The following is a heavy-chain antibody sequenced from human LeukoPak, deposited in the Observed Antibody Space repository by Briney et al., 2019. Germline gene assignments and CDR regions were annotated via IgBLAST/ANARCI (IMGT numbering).Heavy chain of an antibody. CDR1: GFTFSSYA. J-gene: IGHJ4*02. D-gene: IGHD3-3*01. Sequence: GGSLRLSCAASGFTFSSYAMSWVRQAPGKGLEWVSAISGSGGSTYYADSMKGRFTISRDNSKNTLYLQMNSLRAEDTAVYYCAKGATIFGVALQYYFDYWGQGTLVTVSS. CDR2: ISGSGGST. V-gene: IGHV3-23*01. CDR3: AKGATIFGVALQYYFDY.